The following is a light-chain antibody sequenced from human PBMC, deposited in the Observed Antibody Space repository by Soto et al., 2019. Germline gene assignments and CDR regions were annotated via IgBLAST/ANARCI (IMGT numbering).Light chain of an antibody. CDR3: QQRFNWQVT. CDR2: DAS. V-gene: IGKV3-11*01. Sequence: EIVLTQSPVTLSFSPGESSNLSCRASQSINNYLAWYQQKPGQAPRLLIYDASNRATGIPARFSGSGSGTDFTLTISSLEPEDFAVYYCQQRFNWQVTFGQGTRLEIK. CDR1: QSINNY. J-gene: IGKJ5*01.